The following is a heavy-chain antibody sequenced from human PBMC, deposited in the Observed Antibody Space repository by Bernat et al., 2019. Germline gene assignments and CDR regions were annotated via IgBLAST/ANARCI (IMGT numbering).Heavy chain of an antibody. CDR2: INHSGST. J-gene: IGHJ4*02. CDR1: GGSFSGYY. V-gene: IGHV4-34*01. Sequence: QVQLQQWGAGLLKPSETLSLTCAVYGGSFSGYYWSWIRQPPGKGLEWIGEINHSGSTNYNPSLKSRVTISVDTSKNQFSLKLSSVTAADTAVYYCRVDYSCSWYFDYWGQGTLVTVSS. D-gene: IGHD6-13*01. CDR3: RVDYSCSWYFDY.